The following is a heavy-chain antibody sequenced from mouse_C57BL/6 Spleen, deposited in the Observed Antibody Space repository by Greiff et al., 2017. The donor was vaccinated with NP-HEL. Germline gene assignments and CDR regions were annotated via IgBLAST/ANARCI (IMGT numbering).Heavy chain of an antibody. CDR3: ARGLPYYSNYEWYFDV. Sequence: EVMLVESGGGLVKPGGSLKLSCAASGFTFSDYGMHWVRQAPEKGLEWVAYISSGSSTIYYADTVKGRFTISRDNAKNTLFLQMTSLRSEDTAMYYCARGLPYYSNYEWYFDVWGTGTTVTVSS. V-gene: IGHV5-17*01. J-gene: IGHJ1*03. CDR1: GFTFSDYG. CDR2: ISSGSSTI. D-gene: IGHD2-5*01.